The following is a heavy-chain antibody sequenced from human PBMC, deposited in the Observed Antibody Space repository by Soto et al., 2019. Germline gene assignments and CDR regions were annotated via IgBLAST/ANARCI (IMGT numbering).Heavy chain of an antibody. CDR3: ARGSIAVAGTGDNWFDP. CDR1: GYPFTSYV. D-gene: IGHD6-19*01. CDR2: ISAYNGNT. Sequence: ASLKVSCKASGYPFTSYVISWVRQAPGQGLEWMGWISAYNGNTNYAQKLQGRVTMTTDTSTSTAYMELRSLRSDDTAVYYCARGSIAVAGTGDNWFDPWGQGTLVTVSS. V-gene: IGHV1-18*01. J-gene: IGHJ5*02.